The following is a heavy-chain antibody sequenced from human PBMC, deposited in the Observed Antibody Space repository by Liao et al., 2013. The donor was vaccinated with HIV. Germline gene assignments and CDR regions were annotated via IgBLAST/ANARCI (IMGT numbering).Heavy chain of an antibody. J-gene: IGHJ6*03. CDR1: GGSISNYY. D-gene: IGHD6-6*01. CDR3: ARQGGAAHGLGPVYYHYYMDV. Sequence: QVQLQESGPGLVKPSETLSLTCTVSGGSISNYYWSWIRQPPGKGLEWMGYIFSSGSTNYNPSLKSRVTISVDTSKNQFSLKLSSVTAADTAVYYCARQGGAAHGLGPVYYHYYMDVWGERDHGHRLL. CDR2: IFSSGST. V-gene: IGHV4-59*01.